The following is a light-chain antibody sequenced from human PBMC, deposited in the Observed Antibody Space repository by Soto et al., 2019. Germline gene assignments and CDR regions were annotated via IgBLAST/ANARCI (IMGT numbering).Light chain of an antibody. CDR2: SAS. J-gene: IGKJ4*01. V-gene: IGKV1-39*01. Sequence: DIQMTQSPSSLSASVGDRVTITCRASQSISSYLNWYQQKPGKAPKLLIYSASSLQSGVPSRFSGSGSGTDFTLTISSLQPEDFATFYWQQSYSTPFTFGGGTRVEI. CDR3: QQSYSTPFT. CDR1: QSISSY.